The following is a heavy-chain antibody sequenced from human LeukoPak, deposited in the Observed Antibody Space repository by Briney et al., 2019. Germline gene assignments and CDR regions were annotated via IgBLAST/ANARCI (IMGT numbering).Heavy chain of an antibody. CDR1: GFTFEDHV. V-gene: IGHV3-9*01. Sequence: PGRSLRLSCAASGFTFEDHVMHWVRQAPGKGLEWVSSISWSGDRMGYADAVKGRFTISRDNAKNSLFLQMNSLSVEDTALYYCAKDLGGSATTVWGQGTLVTVSS. CDR3: AKDLGGSATTV. J-gene: IGHJ4*02. CDR2: ISWSGDRM. D-gene: IGHD2-2*01.